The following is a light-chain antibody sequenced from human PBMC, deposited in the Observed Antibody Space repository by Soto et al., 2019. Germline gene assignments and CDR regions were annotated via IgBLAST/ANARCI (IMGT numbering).Light chain of an antibody. CDR2: GAS. CDR1: QSVGSK. Sequence: ETVMTQSPATLSVSPGERATLSCRASQSVGSKVAWYQQKPGQAPGLLIYGASSRATGIPDRFSGSGSGTDFTLTISRLEPEDFAVYYCQKYGSSPLTFGGGTKV. J-gene: IGKJ4*01. CDR3: QKYGSSPLT. V-gene: IGKV3-20*01.